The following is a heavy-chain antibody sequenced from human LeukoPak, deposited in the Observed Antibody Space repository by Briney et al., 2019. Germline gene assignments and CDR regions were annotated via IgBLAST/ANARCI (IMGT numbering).Heavy chain of an antibody. J-gene: IGHJ4*02. V-gene: IGHV4-34*01. D-gene: IGHD4-17*01. CDR2: INHSGST. CDR1: GGSFSGYY. Sequence: SETLSLTCAVYGGSFSGYYWSWIRQPPGKGLEWIGEINHSGSTNYNPSLKSRVTISVDTSKNQFSLKLSSVTAADTAIYYCARGIESYGDYGYWGQGILVTVSS. CDR3: ARGIESYGDYGY.